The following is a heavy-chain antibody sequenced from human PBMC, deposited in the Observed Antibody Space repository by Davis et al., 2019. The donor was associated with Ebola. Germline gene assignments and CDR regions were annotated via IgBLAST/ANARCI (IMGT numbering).Heavy chain of an antibody. J-gene: IGHJ6*04. V-gene: IGHV3-23*01. Sequence: GGSLRLSCAASGFTLSSYAMNWVRQAPGKGLEWVSGISGSGGNTNYADSVKGRFAISRDSSKNTLYLQMNSLRAEDTAVYYCAKDLHWYGMDVWGKGTTVTVSS. CDR1: GFTLSSYA. CDR2: ISGSGGNT. D-gene: IGHD1-1*01. CDR3: AKDLHWYGMDV.